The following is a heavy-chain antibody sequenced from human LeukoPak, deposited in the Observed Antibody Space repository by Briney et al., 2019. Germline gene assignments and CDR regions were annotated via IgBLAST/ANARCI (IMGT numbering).Heavy chain of an antibody. CDR1: GFTFSGYW. J-gene: IGHJ3*02. Sequence: GGSLRLSCAASGFTFSGYWMSWVRQAPGKGLEWVANIKQDGSEKYYVDSVKGRFTISRDNAKNSLYLQMNSLRAEDTAVYYCARELYGGNSADAFDIWGQGTMVTVSS. D-gene: IGHD4-23*01. V-gene: IGHV3-7*01. CDR3: ARELYGGNSADAFDI. CDR2: IKQDGSEK.